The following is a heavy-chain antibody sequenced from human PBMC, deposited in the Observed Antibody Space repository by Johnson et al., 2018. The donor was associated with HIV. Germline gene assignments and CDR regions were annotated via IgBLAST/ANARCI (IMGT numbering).Heavy chain of an antibody. V-gene: IGHV3-30-3*01. CDR2: ISYDGSNK. Sequence: QVQLVESGGGVVQPGRSLRLSCAASGFTFSTCPMHWVRQAPGKGLEWVAVISYDGSNKYYADSVKGRFTISRDNSKNTLYLQMNSLRAEDTAVYYGARSAAAWVGGMAFDIWGQGTMVTVSS. J-gene: IGHJ3*02. D-gene: IGHD6-13*01. CDR1: GFTFSTCP. CDR3: ARSAAAWVGGMAFDI.